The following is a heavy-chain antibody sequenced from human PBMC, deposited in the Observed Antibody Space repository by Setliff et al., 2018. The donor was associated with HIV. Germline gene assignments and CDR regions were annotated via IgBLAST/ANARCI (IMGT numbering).Heavy chain of an antibody. J-gene: IGHJ4*02. Sequence: SETLSLTCAVYGGSFSGYYWSWIRQPPGKGLEWIGEINHSGSTNYNPSLRSRVSISVDTSKNQFSLRLSPVTAADTAVYYCARDPSRCGWARGPYYFDSWGRGTLVTVSS. CDR1: GGSFSGYY. CDR3: ARDPSRCGWARGPYYFDS. D-gene: IGHD6-19*01. V-gene: IGHV4-34*01. CDR2: INHSGST.